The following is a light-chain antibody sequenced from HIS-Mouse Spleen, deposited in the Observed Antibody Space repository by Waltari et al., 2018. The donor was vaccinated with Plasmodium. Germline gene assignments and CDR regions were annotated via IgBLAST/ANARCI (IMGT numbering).Light chain of an antibody. J-gene: IGKJ3*01. CDR3: QQYNNWSFT. CDR1: QSVSSN. Sequence: DIVMPQSPATPSVSPGERTTLSCRASQSVSSNLAWYQQKPGQAPRLLIYGASTRATGIPARFSGSGSGTEFTLTISSRQSEDFAVYYCQQYNNWSFTFGPGTKVDIK. CDR2: GAS. V-gene: IGKV3-15*01.